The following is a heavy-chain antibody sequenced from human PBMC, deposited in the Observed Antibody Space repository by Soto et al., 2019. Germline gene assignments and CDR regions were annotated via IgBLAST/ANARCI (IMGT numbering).Heavy chain of an antibody. J-gene: IGHJ5*02. D-gene: IGHD2-15*01. CDR2: IYYIGST. CDR3: ARGIRRKLLKWCDT. CDR1: GGSISSYD. Sequence: PSETLSLPCTVSGGSISSYDWSWIRQPPGKGLEWIGYIYYIGSTNYNPSLKSRVTISVDTSNNQFSLKLRAVTAAETAVYYCARGIRRKLLKWCDTWGQGTLVTVSS. V-gene: IGHV4-59*01.